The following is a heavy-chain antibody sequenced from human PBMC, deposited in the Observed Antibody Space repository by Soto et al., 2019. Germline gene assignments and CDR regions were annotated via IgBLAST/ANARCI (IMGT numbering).Heavy chain of an antibody. CDR1: GGTFSSYA. V-gene: IGHV1-69*06. CDR3: AKVRRDSESGSSLY. Sequence: SVKVSCKASGGTFSSYAISWVRQAPGQGLEWMGGIIPIFGTANYAQKFQGRVTITADNSKNTLYLQMNSLRAEDTAVYYCAKVRRDSESGSSLYWGQGTLVTVSS. D-gene: IGHD1-26*01. J-gene: IGHJ4*02. CDR2: IIPIFGTA.